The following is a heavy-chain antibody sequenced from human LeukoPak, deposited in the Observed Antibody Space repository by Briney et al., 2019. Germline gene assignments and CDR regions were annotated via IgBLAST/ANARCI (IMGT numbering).Heavy chain of an antibody. D-gene: IGHD3-22*01. V-gene: IGHV1-18*01. CDR2: ISIYNGNT. CDR3: ARDTKNPYYYDTSGYYPGYFDS. Sequence: ASVKVSCKASGYTFTSYGISWVRQAPGQGLEWMGRISIYNGNTKYAQKFQGRVTMTTDTSTTTAYMDLRSLRSDDTAVYYCARDTKNPYYYDTSGYYPGYFDSWGQGTLVTVSS. CDR1: GYTFTSYG. J-gene: IGHJ4*02.